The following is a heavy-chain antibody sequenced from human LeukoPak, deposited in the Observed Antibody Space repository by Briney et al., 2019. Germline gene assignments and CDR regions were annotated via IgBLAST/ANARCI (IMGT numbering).Heavy chain of an antibody. V-gene: IGHV3-20*04. CDR3: ARCSRSSTDCYSAFDI. CDR2: ITNWNGGST. CDR1: GFTFDDYG. Sequence: GGSLRLSCEASGFTFDDYGMCWVRQSTGKGLEWVSAITNWNGGSTGYADSVRGRFTISRDNAKNSLYLQMNSLRAEDTALYYCARCSRSSTDCYSAFDIWGQGTMVTVSS. J-gene: IGHJ3*02. D-gene: IGHD2-2*02.